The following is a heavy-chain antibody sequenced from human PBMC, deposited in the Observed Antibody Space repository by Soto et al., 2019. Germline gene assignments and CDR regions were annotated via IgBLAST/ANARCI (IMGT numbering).Heavy chain of an antibody. CDR2: TIPIFGTA. CDR3: ARSGEWPPHGFDY. V-gene: IGHV1-69*13. J-gene: IGHJ4*02. Sequence: ASVKVSCKASGGTFSSYAISWVRQAPGQGLEWMGGTIPIFGTANYAQKFQGRVTITADESTSTAYMELSSLRSEDTAVYYCARSGEWPPHGFDYWGQGTLVTVSS. D-gene: IGHD3-10*01. CDR1: GGTFSSYA.